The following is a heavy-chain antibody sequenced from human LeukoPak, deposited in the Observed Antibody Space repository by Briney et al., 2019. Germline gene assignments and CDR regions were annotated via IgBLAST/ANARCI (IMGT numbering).Heavy chain of an antibody. D-gene: IGHD4-11*01. CDR2: ISYDGSNK. V-gene: IGHV3-30*04. CDR1: GFTFSSYA. Sequence: QSGGSLRLSCAASGFTFSSYAMHWVRQAPGKGLEWVAVISYDGSNKYYADSVKGRFTISRDNSKNTLYLQMNSLRAEDTAVYYCARDWYNNSDAFDLWGQGTMVTVSS. CDR3: ARDWYNNSDAFDL. J-gene: IGHJ3*01.